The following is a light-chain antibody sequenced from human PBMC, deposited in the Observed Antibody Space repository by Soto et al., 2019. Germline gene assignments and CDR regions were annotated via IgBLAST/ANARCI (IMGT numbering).Light chain of an antibody. V-gene: IGLV1-44*01. CDR3: DEWDHPLNVYIFV. J-gene: IGLJ1*01. Sequence: QSVLTQPPSASGTPGQRVTISCSGSSSNIGSNTVNWYQQLPGTAPKLLIYSNNQRPSGVPDRFSGSKSGTSASLAISGLQFWVEAFFYWDEWDHPLNVYIFVFGPGPNLPFL. CDR2: SNN. CDR1: SSNIGSNT.